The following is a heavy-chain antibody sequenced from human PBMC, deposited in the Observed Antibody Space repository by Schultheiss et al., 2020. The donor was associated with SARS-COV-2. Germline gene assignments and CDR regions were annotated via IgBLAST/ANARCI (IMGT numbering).Heavy chain of an antibody. Sequence: SQTLSLTCTVSGGSVSSGSYYWSWIRQPPGKGLEWIGSIYHSGPTYYNPSLKSRVTISVDTSKNQFSLKLISVTAADTAVYYCARESEGTNWYFDLWGRGTLVTVSS. CDR2: IYHSGPT. J-gene: IGHJ2*01. V-gene: IGHV4-39*07. CDR3: ARESEGTNWYFDL. CDR1: GGSVSSGSYY. D-gene: IGHD1-7*01.